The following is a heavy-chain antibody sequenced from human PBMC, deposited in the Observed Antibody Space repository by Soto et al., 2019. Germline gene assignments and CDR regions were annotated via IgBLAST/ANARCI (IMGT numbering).Heavy chain of an antibody. CDR2: IYDTGST. CDR3: AREQWLVRGVFDY. D-gene: IGHD6-19*01. V-gene: IGHV4-59*01. CDR1: GGSISGYY. J-gene: IGHJ4*02. Sequence: QVQLQESGPGLVKPSETLSLTCSVSGGSISGYYWGWIRQPPGKGLEWIGYIYDTGSTKDNPSLKSRVTISIDTSKNQFSLRLSSVTAADTAVYYCAREQWLVRGVFDYWGQGTLVTVSS.